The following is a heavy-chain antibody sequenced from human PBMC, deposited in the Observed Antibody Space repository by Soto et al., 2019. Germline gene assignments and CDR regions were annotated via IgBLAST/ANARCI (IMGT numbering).Heavy chain of an antibody. Sequence: QVQLVQSGAEVKKPGSSVKVSCKASGGTFSSYTISWVRQAPGQGLERMGRIIPILGIANYAQKFQGRVTITADKSTSTAYMELSSLRSEDTAVYYCARGYCSGGSCYPAGEYFQHWGQGTLVTVSS. J-gene: IGHJ1*01. D-gene: IGHD2-15*01. CDR1: GGTFSSYT. CDR2: IIPILGIA. CDR3: ARGYCSGGSCYPAGEYFQH. V-gene: IGHV1-69*02.